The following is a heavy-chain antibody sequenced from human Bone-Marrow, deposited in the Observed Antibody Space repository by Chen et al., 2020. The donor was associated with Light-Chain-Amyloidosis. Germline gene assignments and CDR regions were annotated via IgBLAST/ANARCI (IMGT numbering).Heavy chain of an antibody. Sequence: QVQLVQSGAEVKKPGSSVKVSCKASGGTFSSYAISWVRQAPGQGLEWMGGIIPIFGTATYAQKFQGRVTITADESTSTAYMELSSLRSEDTAVYYCASNLGYCSSTSCYHLGWGQGTLVTVSS. CDR1: GGTFSSYA. V-gene: IGHV1-69*01. J-gene: IGHJ4*02. CDR2: IIPIFGTA. D-gene: IGHD2-2*01. CDR3: ASNLGYCSSTSCYHLG.